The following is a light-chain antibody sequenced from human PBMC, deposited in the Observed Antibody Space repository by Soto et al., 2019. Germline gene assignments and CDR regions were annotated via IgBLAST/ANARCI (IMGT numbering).Light chain of an antibody. J-gene: IGKJ5*01. CDR2: DTS. V-gene: IGKV3-11*01. CDR1: QSVSRY. Sequence: EIVLTQSPATLSLSPGERATLSCRASQSVSRYLAWYQQKPGQAPRLIIYDTSYRATGIPARFSGSGSGTDLTLTISSLEPDDFAVYSCQQRSNWITFGQGTRLEIK. CDR3: QQRSNWIT.